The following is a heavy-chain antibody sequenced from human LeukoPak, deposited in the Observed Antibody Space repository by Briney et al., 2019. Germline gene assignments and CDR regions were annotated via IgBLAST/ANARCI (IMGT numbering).Heavy chain of an antibody. D-gene: IGHD2-21*01. J-gene: IGHJ6*02. CDR2: IIPIFGTA. Sequence: SVKVSCKASGGTFSSYAISWVRQAPGQGLEWMGGIIPIFGTANYAQKFQGRVTITADESTSTAYMELSSLRSEDTAVYYFFFFKQKTAYEMDVWGQGTTVTVSS. CDR1: GGTFSSYA. CDR3: FFFKQKTAYEMDV. V-gene: IGHV1-69*13.